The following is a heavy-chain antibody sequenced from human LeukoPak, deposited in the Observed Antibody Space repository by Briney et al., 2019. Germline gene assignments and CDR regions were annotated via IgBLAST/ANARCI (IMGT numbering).Heavy chain of an antibody. J-gene: IGHJ4*02. Sequence: GASVKVSCKASRYTFTGYYMHWVRQAPGQGLEWMGWINPNSGGTNYPQKFQGRVTMTRDTSISTAYMELSRLRSDDTAVYYCAREYRPLRPKYYFDYWGQGTLVTVSS. CDR2: INPNSGGT. CDR3: AREYRPLRPKYYFDY. V-gene: IGHV1-2*02. D-gene: IGHD1-14*01. CDR1: RYTFTGYY.